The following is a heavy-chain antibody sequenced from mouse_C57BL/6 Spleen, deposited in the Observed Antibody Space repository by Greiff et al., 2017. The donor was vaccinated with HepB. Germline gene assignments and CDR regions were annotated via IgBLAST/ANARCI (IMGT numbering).Heavy chain of an antibody. D-gene: IGHD6-1*01. Sequence: EVKVEESGGGLVQPGGSMKLSCVASGFTFSNYWMNWVRQSPEKGLEWVAQIRLKSDNYATHYAESVTGRFTISRDDSKSSVYLQMNNLRAEDTGIYYCTGLYYFDYWGQGTTLTVSS. CDR2: IRLKSDNYAT. V-gene: IGHV6-3*01. CDR1: GFTFSNYW. J-gene: IGHJ2*01. CDR3: TGLYYFDY.